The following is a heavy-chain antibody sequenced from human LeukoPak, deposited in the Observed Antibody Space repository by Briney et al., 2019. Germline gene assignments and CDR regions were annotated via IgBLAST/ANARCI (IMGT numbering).Heavy chain of an antibody. Sequence: SETLSLTCTVSGGSISSYYWSWIRQPLGKGLEWIGYIYYSGSTNYNPSLKSRVTISVDTSKNQFSLKLSSVTAADTAVYYCARMKGLRYSSGYYYYGMDVWGQGTTVTVSS. CDR1: GGSISSYY. D-gene: IGHD3-9*01. CDR3: ARMKGLRYSSGYYYYGMDV. CDR2: IYYSGST. J-gene: IGHJ6*02. V-gene: IGHV4-59*01.